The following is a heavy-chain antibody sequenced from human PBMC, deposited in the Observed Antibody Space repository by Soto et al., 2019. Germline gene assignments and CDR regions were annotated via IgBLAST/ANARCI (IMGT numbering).Heavy chain of an antibody. CDR3: AKDVHYDIVTGIEYFDH. CDR2: ISGTGRVT. Sequence: EEQLLESGGGLVQPGGSLKISYAVSGFTFGSYAMSWVRQAPGKGLEWVSGISGTGRVTNYAESVKGRFTISRDNPKNTLFLEMKSLRVEDTAVYYCAKDVHYDIVTGIEYFDHWGQGTLVTVSS. D-gene: IGHD3-9*01. V-gene: IGHV3-23*01. CDR1: GFTFGSYA. J-gene: IGHJ1*01.